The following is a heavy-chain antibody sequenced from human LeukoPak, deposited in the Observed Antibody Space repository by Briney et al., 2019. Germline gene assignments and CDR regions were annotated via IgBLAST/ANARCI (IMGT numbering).Heavy chain of an antibody. D-gene: IGHD2/OR15-2a*01. CDR2: IYYSGST. CDR3: ARYGLLNLSEINAFEI. CDR1: GASISHSNYY. V-gene: IGHV4-39*07. J-gene: IGHJ3*02. Sequence: SETLSLTCTVSGASISHSNYYWGWIRQPPGKGLEWIGSIYYSGSTYYSPSLKIRVTISIDTSKNQFSLKLNSVTAADTAVYYCARYGLLNLSEINAFEIWGQGTMVTVSS.